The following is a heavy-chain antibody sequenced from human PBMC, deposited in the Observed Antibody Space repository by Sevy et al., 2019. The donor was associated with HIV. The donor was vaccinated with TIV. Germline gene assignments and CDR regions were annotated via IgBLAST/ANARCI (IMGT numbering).Heavy chain of an antibody. D-gene: IGHD5-18*01. CDR1: GDSFSTYY. CDR3: ARGHYSYGYWREFDY. V-gene: IGHV4-59*01. CDR2: IYYTGLT. J-gene: IGHJ4*02. Sequence: SETLSLTCAVSGDSFSTYYWNWIRQSPGKGLEGMGFIYYTGLTTYGPSFKSRVIISLTTSKNQFSLSLSSVTAADTAVYYCARGHYSYGYWREFDYWGQGTLVTVSS.